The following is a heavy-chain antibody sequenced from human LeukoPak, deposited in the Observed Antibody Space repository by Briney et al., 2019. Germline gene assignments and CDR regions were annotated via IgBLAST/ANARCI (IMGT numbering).Heavy chain of an antibody. J-gene: IGHJ4*02. D-gene: IGHD3-10*01. CDR3: ARSNMVRGVIISRPLDY. V-gene: IGHV1-8*01. CDR2: MNPNSGNT. Sequence: SVKVSCKASGYTFTSYDINWVRQATGQGLEWMGWMNPNSGNTGYAQKFQGRVTMTRNTSISTAYMELSSLRSEDTAVYYCARSNMVRGVIISRPLDYWGQGTLVTVSS. CDR1: GYTFTSYD.